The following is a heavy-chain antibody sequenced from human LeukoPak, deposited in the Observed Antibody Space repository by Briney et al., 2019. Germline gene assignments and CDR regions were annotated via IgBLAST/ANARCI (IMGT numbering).Heavy chain of an antibody. Sequence: PGGSLRLSCVASGFTFCDYYMSWVRQAQGKGLEWVSFISSSSTNTQYADSVKGRFTVSRDNAKNSLYLQMNSLRAEDTAVYYCARDQGIAALYSYYGMDVWGQGTTVTVSS. D-gene: IGHD2-15*01. CDR2: ISSSSTNT. CDR3: ARDQGIAALYSYYGMDV. V-gene: IGHV3-11*06. CDR1: GFTFCDYY. J-gene: IGHJ6*02.